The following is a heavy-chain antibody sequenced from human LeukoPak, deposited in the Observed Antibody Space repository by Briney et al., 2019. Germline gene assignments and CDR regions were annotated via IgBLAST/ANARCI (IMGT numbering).Heavy chain of an antibody. J-gene: IGHJ4*02. CDR2: ISGSSEAI. CDR1: GFTFSTYS. D-gene: IGHD4-11*01. V-gene: IGHV3-48*02. CDR3: ARTPPTAGLTTIGVGSDY. Sequence: GGSLRLSCAASGFTFSTYSMNWVRQAPGKGPEWVSYISGSSEAIYYADSVKGRFTISRDNAKNSLYLQMNSLRDEDTAVYYCARTPPTAGLTTIGVGSDYWGQGTLVTVSS.